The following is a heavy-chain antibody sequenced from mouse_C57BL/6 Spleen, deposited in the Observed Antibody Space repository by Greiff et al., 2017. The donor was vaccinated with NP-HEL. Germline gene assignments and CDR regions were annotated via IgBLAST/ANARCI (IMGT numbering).Heavy chain of an antibody. V-gene: IGHV1-39*01. Sequence: EVQLQQSGPELVKPGASVKISCKASGYSFTDYNMNWVKQSNGKSLEWIGVINPNYGTTSYNQKFKGKATLTVDQSSSTAYMQLNSLTSEDSAVYYCVGYYGSSYLYYFDYWGQGTTLTVSS. D-gene: IGHD1-1*01. CDR1: GYSFTDYN. CDR2: INPNYGTT. CDR3: VGYYGSSYLYYFDY. J-gene: IGHJ2*01.